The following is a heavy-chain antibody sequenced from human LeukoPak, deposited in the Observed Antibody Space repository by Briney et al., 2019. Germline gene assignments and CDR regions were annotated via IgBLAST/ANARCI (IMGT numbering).Heavy chain of an antibody. J-gene: IGHJ4*02. CDR3: AGDIAAGTFDY. V-gene: IGHV3-66*01. CDR2: IYSGGST. Sequence: GGSLRLSCAASGFTVSSNYMSWVRQAPGKGLEWVSVIYSGGSTYYADSVKGRFTISRNNSKNTLYLQMNSLRAEDTAVYYCAGDIAAGTFDYWGQGTLVTVSS. D-gene: IGHD6-13*01. CDR1: GFTVSSNY.